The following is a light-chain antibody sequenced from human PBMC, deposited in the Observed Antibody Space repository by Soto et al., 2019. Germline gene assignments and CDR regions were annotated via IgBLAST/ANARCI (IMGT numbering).Light chain of an antibody. Sequence: QSVLTQPPSVSAAPGQKVTISCSGSSSNIGNNYVSWYQQLPGTAPKVLIYDNNKRPSGIPDRFSGSKSGTSATLGITGLQTGDEADYYCGKWDSSLSGWVFGGGPKLTVL. CDR2: DNN. CDR1: SSNIGNNY. CDR3: GKWDSSLSGWV. V-gene: IGLV1-51*01. J-gene: IGLJ3*02.